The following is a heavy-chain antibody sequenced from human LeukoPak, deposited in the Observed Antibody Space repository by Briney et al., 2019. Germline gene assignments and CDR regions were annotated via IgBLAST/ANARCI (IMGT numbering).Heavy chain of an antibody. D-gene: IGHD5-18*01. J-gene: IGHJ3*02. Sequence: TSVKVSCKASGFSFTNSAVQWVRQARGQGLGWIGWIVVGSGNTIYVQKFQERVTITRDMSTSTAYMELSSLRSEDTAVYYCAAGYIGGAMVTNAFDIWGQGTMVTVSS. CDR2: IVVGSGNT. CDR1: GFSFTNSA. V-gene: IGHV1-58*01. CDR3: AAGYIGGAMVTNAFDI.